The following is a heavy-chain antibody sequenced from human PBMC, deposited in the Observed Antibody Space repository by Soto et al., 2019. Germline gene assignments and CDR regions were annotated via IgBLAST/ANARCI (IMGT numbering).Heavy chain of an antibody. D-gene: IGHD3-3*01. CDR3: ARGPRYYDFWSGYYPNYYYYMDV. J-gene: IGHJ6*03. V-gene: IGHV1-8*01. CDR2: MNPNSGNT. CDR1: GYTFTSYD. Sequence: GASVKVSCKASGYTFTSYDINWVRQATGQGLEWMGWMNPNSGNTGYAQKFQGRVTMTRNTSISTAYMELSSLRSEDTAVYYCARGPRYYDFWSGYYPNYYYYMDVWGKGTTVTV.